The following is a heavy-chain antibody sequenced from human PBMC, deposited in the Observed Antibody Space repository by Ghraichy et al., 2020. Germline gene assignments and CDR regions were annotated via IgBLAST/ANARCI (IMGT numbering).Heavy chain of an antibody. CDR3: ARSPYYDFWSGSVGPYYYYGMDV. Sequence: SETLSLTCTVSGVSISSYYCSWIRQPPGKGLEWIGYIYYSGSTNYNPSLKSRVTISVDTSKNQFSLKLSSVTAADTAVYYCARSPYYDFWSGSVGPYYYYGMDVWGQGTTVTVSS. D-gene: IGHD3-3*01. CDR1: GVSISSYY. J-gene: IGHJ6*02. CDR2: IYYSGST. V-gene: IGHV4-59*01.